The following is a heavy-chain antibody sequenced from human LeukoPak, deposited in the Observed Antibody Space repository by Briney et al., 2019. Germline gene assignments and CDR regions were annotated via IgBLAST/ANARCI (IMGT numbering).Heavy chain of an antibody. D-gene: IGHD6-13*01. Sequence: GSLRLSCAASGFTFSSYAMTWARQAPGKGLEWVSGISNSGGFTYYADSVKGRLTISRDNSKNTLYLQMNSLRAEDTALYYCAILYSTNYWGQGTLVTVSS. V-gene: IGHV3-23*01. J-gene: IGHJ4*02. CDR1: GFTFSSYA. CDR3: AILYSTNY. CDR2: ISNSGGFT.